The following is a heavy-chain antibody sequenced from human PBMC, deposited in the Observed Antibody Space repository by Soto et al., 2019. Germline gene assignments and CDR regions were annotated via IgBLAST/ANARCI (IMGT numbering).Heavy chain of an antibody. CDR1: GYTFTSYA. V-gene: IGHV1-3*01. J-gene: IGHJ4*02. D-gene: IGHD2-15*01. Sequence: ASVKVSCKASGYTFTSYAMHWVRQGPGQRLELMGWINAGNGNTKWSKRFQGRVTITRDTSASTAYMELSSLRSEDTAVYYCARDLEVVAASSWPPGYWGQGTLVTVSS. CDR2: INAGNGNT. CDR3: ARDLEVVAASSWPPGY.